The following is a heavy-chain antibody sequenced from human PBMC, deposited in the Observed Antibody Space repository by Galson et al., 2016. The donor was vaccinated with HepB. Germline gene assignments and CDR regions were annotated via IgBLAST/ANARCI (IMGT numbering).Heavy chain of an antibody. CDR2: IHPSGGST. D-gene: IGHD1-26*01. V-gene: IGHV1-46*01. CDR1: GYTFTNYY. Sequence: SVKVSCKASGYTFTNYYMHWVRQAPGQGLEWMGIIHPSGGSTYYAQKFQGRVTMTRDTSTSTVYMELSSLRSEDTAVYYCARALLAIDDFWGQGTLVTVSS. J-gene: IGHJ4*02. CDR3: ARALLAIDDF.